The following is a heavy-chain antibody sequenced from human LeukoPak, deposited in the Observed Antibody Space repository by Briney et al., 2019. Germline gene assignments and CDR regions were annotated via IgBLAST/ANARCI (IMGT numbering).Heavy chain of an antibody. V-gene: IGHV4-34*01. CDR1: GGSFSGYY. CDR2: INHSGST. CDR3: ARNLGYRSSTSCRRPFDY. D-gene: IGHD2-2*01. J-gene: IGHJ4*02. Sequence: SETLSLTCAVYGGSFSGYYWSWIRQPPGKGLEWIGEINHSGSTNYNPSLKSRVTISVDTSKNQFSLKLSSVTAADTAVYYCARNLGYRSSTSCRRPFDYWGQGTLVTVSS.